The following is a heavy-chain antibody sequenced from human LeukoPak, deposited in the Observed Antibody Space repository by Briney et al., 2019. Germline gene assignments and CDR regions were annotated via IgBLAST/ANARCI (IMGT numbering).Heavy chain of an antibody. CDR2: IRNDGNKY. D-gene: IGHD4-17*01. Sequence: GGSLRLSCVASGFTFSTSGMHWVRQSPGKGLDWVAFIRNDGNKYNYADSVKGRFTISRDNAKNSLYLQVNSLRAEDTAVYYCARDYGAWSYWGQGTLVTVSS. J-gene: IGHJ4*02. CDR1: GFTFSTSG. CDR3: ARDYGAWSY. V-gene: IGHV3-30*02.